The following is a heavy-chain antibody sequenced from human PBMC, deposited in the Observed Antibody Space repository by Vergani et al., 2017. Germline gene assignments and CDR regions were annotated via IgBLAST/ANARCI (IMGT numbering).Heavy chain of an antibody. CDR3: ARDGDYVWGSYSKPFDY. J-gene: IGHJ4*02. D-gene: IGHD3-16*01. CDR2: IIPIFGTA. CDR1: GGTFSSYA. V-gene: IGHV1-69*06. Sequence: QVQLVQSGAEVKKPGSSVKVSCKASGGTFSSYAISWVRQAPGQGLEWMGGIIPIFGTANYAQKFQGRVTITADKSTSTAYMELSSLRSEDTAVYYCARDGDYVWGSYSKPFDYWGQGTLVTVSS.